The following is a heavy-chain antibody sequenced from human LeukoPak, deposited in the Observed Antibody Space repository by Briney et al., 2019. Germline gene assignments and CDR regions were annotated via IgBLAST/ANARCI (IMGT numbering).Heavy chain of an antibody. Sequence: GESRKISCKGSGYSFTTYWITWVRQMPGKGLEWMGIIYPGDSDTRYSPSFQGQVTISADKSINTAYLQWSSLKASDTAIYYCARRGILAAAGRGVNNWFDPWGQGTLVTVSS. CDR1: GYSFTTYW. J-gene: IGHJ5*02. CDR2: IYPGDSDT. D-gene: IGHD6-13*01. CDR3: ARRGILAAAGRGVNNWFDP. V-gene: IGHV5-51*01.